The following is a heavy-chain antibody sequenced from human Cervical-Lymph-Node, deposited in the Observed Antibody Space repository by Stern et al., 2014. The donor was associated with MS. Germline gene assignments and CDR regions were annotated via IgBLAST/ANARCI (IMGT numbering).Heavy chain of an antibody. CDR3: ARDPRDHLGLFY. D-gene: IGHD1-14*01. V-gene: IGHV3-53*01. J-gene: IGHJ4*02. CDR2: IDSDGTT. CDR1: GFTVSSDY. Sequence: EVQLVESGGGLIQPGGSLRLSCAASGFTVSSDYMNWVRQAPGKGLEWVSIIDSDGTTYYADSVKGRFTISRDNSKNTLSLQMNSLRAEDTAVYYCARDPRDHLGLFYWGQGTLVTVSS.